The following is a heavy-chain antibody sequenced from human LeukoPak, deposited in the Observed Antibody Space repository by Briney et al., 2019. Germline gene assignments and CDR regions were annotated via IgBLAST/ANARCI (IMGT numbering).Heavy chain of an antibody. J-gene: IGHJ4*02. CDR2: ISYDGSNK. D-gene: IGHD3-16*01. CDR3: AKEGGFPFDY. V-gene: IGHV3-30*18. CDR1: GFTFSSYG. Sequence: AGGSLILSCAASGFTFSSYGMHWVRQAPGKGLEWVAVISYDGSNKYYADSVKGRFTISRDNSKNTLYLQMNSLRAEDTAVYYCAKEGGFPFDYWGQGTLVTVSS.